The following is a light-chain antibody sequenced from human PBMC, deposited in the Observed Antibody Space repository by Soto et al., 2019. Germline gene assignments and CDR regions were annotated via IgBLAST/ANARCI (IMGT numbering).Light chain of an antibody. CDR1: QSVSSY. Sequence: PGERATLSCRASQSVSSYLAWYQQKPGQAPRLLIYDASNRATGIPARFSGSGSGTDFTLTISSLEPEDFAVYYCQQRSNWPPITFGGGTRWIS. J-gene: IGKJ4*01. CDR3: QQRSNWPPIT. CDR2: DAS. V-gene: IGKV3-11*01.